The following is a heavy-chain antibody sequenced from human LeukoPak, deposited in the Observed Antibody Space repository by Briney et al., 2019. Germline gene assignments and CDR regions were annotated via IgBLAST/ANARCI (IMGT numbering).Heavy chain of an antibody. CDR1: GYTFTSYA. V-gene: IGHV7-4-1*02. J-gene: IGHJ5*02. Sequence: ASVKVSCKASGYTFTSYAMNWVRQAPGQGLEWMGWINTNTGNPTYAQGFTGRFVFSLDTSVSTAYLQISSLKAEDTAVYYCARDRSSYYYDTSTSFDPWGQGTLVTVSS. CDR3: ARDRSSYYYDTSTSFDP. D-gene: IGHD3-22*01. CDR2: INTNTGNP.